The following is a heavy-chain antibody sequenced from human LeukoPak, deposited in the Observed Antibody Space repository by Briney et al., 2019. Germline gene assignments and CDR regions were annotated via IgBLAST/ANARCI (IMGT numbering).Heavy chain of an antibody. CDR2: INPNSGGT. Sequence: GASVKVSCKASGYTFTGYYMHWVRQAPGQGLEWMGWINPNSGGTNYAQKFQGRVTMTRDTSISTAYMELRSLRSDDTAVYYCARGGITMVRGVMNYWGQGTLVTVSS. J-gene: IGHJ4*02. CDR1: GYTFTGYY. V-gene: IGHV1-2*02. CDR3: ARGGITMVRGVMNY. D-gene: IGHD3-10*01.